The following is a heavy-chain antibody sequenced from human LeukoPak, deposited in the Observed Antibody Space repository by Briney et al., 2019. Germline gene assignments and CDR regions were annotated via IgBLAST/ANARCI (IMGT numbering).Heavy chain of an antibody. Sequence: GGSLRLSCAASGFTFSSYSMNWVRQAPGKGLEWVSSISSSSSYIYYADSVKGRFTISRDNAKNSLYLQMNSLRAEDTAVYYCARVLRYCSSTSCQKENYGGQGTLVTFPS. CDR3: ARVLRYCSSTSCQKENY. CDR2: ISSSSSYI. V-gene: IGHV3-21*01. D-gene: IGHD2-2*01. J-gene: IGHJ4*02. CDR1: GFTFSSYS.